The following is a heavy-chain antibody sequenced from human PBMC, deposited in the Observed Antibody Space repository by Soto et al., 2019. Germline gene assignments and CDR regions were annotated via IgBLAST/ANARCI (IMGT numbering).Heavy chain of an antibody. V-gene: IGHV4-59*01. J-gene: IGHJ6*02. Sequence: PSETLSLTCTVSGGSITSSYWSWIRRPPGKGLEWIAYIYDTGISGYTPSTSYNHSLNSRVTMSVDTPKSQFSLKLTSVTAADTAVYYCARGEDAFFYYGLDVWGQGITVTVSS. CDR2: IYDTGISGYTPST. CDR1: GGSITSSY. CDR3: ARGEDAFFYYGLDV.